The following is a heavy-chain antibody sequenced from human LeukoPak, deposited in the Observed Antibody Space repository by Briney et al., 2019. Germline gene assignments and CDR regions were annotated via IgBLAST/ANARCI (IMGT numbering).Heavy chain of an antibody. CDR3: ARGGEHVDPLDHYYYMDV. J-gene: IGHJ6*03. Sequence: GGSLRLSCTASGLTLSNDEVIWVRQAPGKGLEWVSYISSTGKTIYYADSVKGRFTISRDNAKNSLYLQMNSLRAEDTAVYYCARGGEHVDPLDHYYYMDVWGKGTTVTISS. D-gene: IGHD3-16*01. CDR2: ISSTGKTI. CDR1: GLTLSNDE. V-gene: IGHV3-48*03.